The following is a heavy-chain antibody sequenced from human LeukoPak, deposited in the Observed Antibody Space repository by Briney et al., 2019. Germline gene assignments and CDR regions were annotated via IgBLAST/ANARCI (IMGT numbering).Heavy chain of an antibody. CDR3: ARISPQGIAVGGIDY. Sequence: GRSLRLSCAASGFTFSTYAMHWVRQAPGKGLEWVAIISYDGGSTSYADSVKGRFTISRDNSKNTLYLQINSLRAEDTAVYSCARISPQGIAVGGIDYWGPGTLVTVSS. CDR2: ISYDGGST. D-gene: IGHD6-19*01. V-gene: IGHV3-30*03. J-gene: IGHJ4*02. CDR1: GFTFSTYA.